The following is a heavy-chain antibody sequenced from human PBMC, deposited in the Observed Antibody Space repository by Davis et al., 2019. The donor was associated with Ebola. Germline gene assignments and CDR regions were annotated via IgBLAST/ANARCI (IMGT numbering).Heavy chain of an antibody. V-gene: IGHV3-7*01. J-gene: IGHJ4*02. D-gene: IGHD6-6*01. CDR2: IEQDGSEK. Sequence: GESLKISCAASGFTFSSYSMNWVRQAPGKGLEWVANIEQDGSEKYYVDSLKGRFTISRDNAKNSVSLQMNSLRAEDTAVYYCARGSSSSGFDYWGQGTLVTDSS. CDR3: ARGSSSSGFDY. CDR1: GFTFSSYS.